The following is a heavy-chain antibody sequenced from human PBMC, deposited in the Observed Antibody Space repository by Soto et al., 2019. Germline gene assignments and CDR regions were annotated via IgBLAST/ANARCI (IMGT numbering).Heavy chain of an antibody. CDR1: GFTFSIYP. CDR2: ISSSSSYI. Sequence: GGSLRLSCAASGFTFSIYPIHWVRQAPGKGLEWVSSISSSSSYIYYADSVKGRFTISRDNAKNSLYLQMNSLRAEDTAVYYCAGGGYGSGSYYNYGGMDVWGQGTTVTVSS. J-gene: IGHJ6*02. CDR3: AGGGYGSGSYYNYGGMDV. D-gene: IGHD3-10*01. V-gene: IGHV3-21*01.